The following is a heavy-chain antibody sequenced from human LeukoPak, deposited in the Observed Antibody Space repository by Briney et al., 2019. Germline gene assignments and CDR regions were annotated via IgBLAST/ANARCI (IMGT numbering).Heavy chain of an antibody. CDR3: ARDQYSGSLDY. CDR2: ISYDGSNK. J-gene: IGHJ4*02. Sequence: PGGSLRLSCAASGFTFSNAWMSWVRQAPGKGLEWVAVISYDGSNKYYADSVKGRFTISRDNSKNTLYLQMNSLRAEDTAVYYCARDQYSGSLDYWGQGTLVTVSS. CDR1: GFTFSNAW. V-gene: IGHV3-30-3*01. D-gene: IGHD1-26*01.